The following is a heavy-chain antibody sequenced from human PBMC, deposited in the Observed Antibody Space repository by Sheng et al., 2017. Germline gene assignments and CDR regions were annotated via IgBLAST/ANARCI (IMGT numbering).Heavy chain of an antibody. J-gene: IGHJ5*02. CDR3: ARERTVHRSGGWFDP. D-gene: IGHD3-3*01. V-gene: IGHV1-69*04. CDR1: GGTFSSYA. Sequence: QVQLVQSGAEVKKPGSSVKVSCKASGGTFSSYAISWVRQAPGQGLEWMGGIIPILGITNYAQKFQGRVTITADKSTSTAYMELSSLRSEDTAVFYCARERTVHRSGGWFDPWGQGTLVTVSS. CDR2: IIPILGIT.